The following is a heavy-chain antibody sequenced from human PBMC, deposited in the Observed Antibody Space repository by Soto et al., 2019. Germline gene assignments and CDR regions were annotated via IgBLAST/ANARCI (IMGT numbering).Heavy chain of an antibody. Sequence: PSETLSLTCAVSGGSISSGAYSWGWIRQPPGKCLEWIGFISHSGIADYNPSLKSRVTISVDVSKNQLSLRLSSVTAADTAMYYCARGMRSSGYFRYFDIWGQGTMVTVSS. J-gene: IGHJ3*02. D-gene: IGHD3-22*01. CDR3: ARGMRSSGYFRYFDI. CDR1: GGSISSGAYS. V-gene: IGHV4-30-2*01. CDR2: ISHSGIA.